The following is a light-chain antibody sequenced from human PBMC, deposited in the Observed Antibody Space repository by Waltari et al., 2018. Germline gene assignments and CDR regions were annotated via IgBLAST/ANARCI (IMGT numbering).Light chain of an antibody. CDR2: GAS. CDR1: QSVSGN. Sequence: IVMTQSPATLSVSPGERVTLSCRASQSVSGNLAWYQQKPGQAPRLLMYGASTRAAGVPTRFSGSGYGTEVTVTINSLQSEDFAVHYCQQYNDWPQTFGQGTKLETK. CDR3: QQYNDWPQT. V-gene: IGKV3-15*01. J-gene: IGKJ2*01.